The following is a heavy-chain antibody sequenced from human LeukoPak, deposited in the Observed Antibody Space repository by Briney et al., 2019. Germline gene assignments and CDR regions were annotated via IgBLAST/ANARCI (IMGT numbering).Heavy chain of an antibody. V-gene: IGHV4-39*07. Sequence: SETLSLTCTVSGGSISSSSYYWGWIRQSPGKGLEWIGSIYRSGSTCYNPSLKSRVTISVDTSKNQFFPKMSSLTAAATAVYYCASTTVRSGYWGQGTLVTVSS. CDR3: ASTTVRSGY. J-gene: IGHJ4*02. CDR1: GGSISSSSYY. D-gene: IGHD4-17*01. CDR2: IYRSGST.